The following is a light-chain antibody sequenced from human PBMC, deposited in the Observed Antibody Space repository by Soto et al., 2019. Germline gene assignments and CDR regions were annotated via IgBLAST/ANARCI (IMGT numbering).Light chain of an antibody. CDR1: SSNIGPTYD. CDR2: ANT. V-gene: IGLV1-40*01. Sequence: QSVLTQPPSVSGAPGQRVTISCTGSSSNIGPTYDVHWYQQLPGTAPKLLIYANTNRPSGVPDRFSGSKSGTSASLAITGLHAEDEADYSCQSYDSSTSSYVFDTGTNVTVL. J-gene: IGLJ1*01. CDR3: QSYDSSTSSYV.